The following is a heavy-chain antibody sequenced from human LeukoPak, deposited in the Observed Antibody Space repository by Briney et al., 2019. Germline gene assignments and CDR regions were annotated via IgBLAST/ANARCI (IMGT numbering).Heavy chain of an antibody. CDR3: ARSYSSGWQYFDY. V-gene: IGHV1-8*03. Sequence: ASVKLSCKASGYTFTSYDINWVRQATGQGLEWMGWMNPNSGNTGYAQKFQGRATITRNTSISTAYMELSSLRSEDTAVYYCARSYSSGWQYFDYWGQGTLVTVSS. CDR2: MNPNSGNT. D-gene: IGHD6-19*01. CDR1: GYTFTSYD. J-gene: IGHJ4*02.